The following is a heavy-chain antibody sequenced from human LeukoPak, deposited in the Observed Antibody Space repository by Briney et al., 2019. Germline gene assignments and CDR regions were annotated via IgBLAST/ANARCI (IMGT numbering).Heavy chain of an antibody. D-gene: IGHD3-9*01. CDR2: INPSGGST. CDR3: ARELLYDILTGYTYYFDY. J-gene: IGHJ4*02. V-gene: IGHV1-46*01. Sequence: GASVKVSCKASGYTFTSYYMHWVRRAPGQGLEWMGIINPSGGSTSYAQKFQGRVTMTRDTSTSTVYMELSGLRSEDTAVYYCARELLYDILTGYTYYFDYWGQGTLVTVSS. CDR1: GYTFTSYY.